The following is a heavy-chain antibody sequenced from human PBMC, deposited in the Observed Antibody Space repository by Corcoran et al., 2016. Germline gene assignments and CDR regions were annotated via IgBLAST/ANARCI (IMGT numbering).Heavy chain of an antibody. J-gene: IGHJ5*02. CDR1: GGSISSSSYY. CDR2: IYYSGST. CDR3: AGRYYDFWSGFVRDWFDP. D-gene: IGHD3-3*01. V-gene: IGHV4-39*01. Sequence: QLQLQESGPGLVKPSETLSLTCTVSGGSISSSSYYWGWIRQPPGKGLEWIGSIYYSGSTYYNPSLKSRVTISVDTSKNQFSLKLSSVTAADTAVYYCAGRYYDFWSGFVRDWFDPWGQGTLVTVSS.